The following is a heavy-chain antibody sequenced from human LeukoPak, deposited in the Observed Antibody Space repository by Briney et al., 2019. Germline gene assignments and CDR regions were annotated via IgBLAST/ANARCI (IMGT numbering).Heavy chain of an antibody. CDR1: GYTFTGYY. D-gene: IGHD2-15*01. V-gene: IGHV1-2*02. CDR2: INPNSGGT. CDR3: AGGYCSGGSCYDFDY. J-gene: IGHJ4*02. Sequence: ASVKVSCKASGYTFTGYYMHWVRQAPGQGLEWMGWINPNSGGTNYAQKFQGRVTMTRDTSIGTAYMELSRLRSDDTAVYYCAGGYCSGGSCYDFDYWGQGTLVTVSS.